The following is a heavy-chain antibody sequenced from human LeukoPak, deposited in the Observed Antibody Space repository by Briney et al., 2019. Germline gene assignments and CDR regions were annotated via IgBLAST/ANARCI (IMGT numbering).Heavy chain of an antibody. CDR1: GYTFTSYA. D-gene: IGHD3-9*01. V-gene: IGHV1-3*01. Sequence: GASVKVSCKASGYTFTSYAMHWVRQAPGQRLEWMGWINAGNGNTKYSQKFQGRVTITRDTSASTAYMVLSSLRSEDTAVYYCARAGNLKYYFDYWGQGTLVTVSS. J-gene: IGHJ4*02. CDR2: INAGNGNT. CDR3: ARAGNLKYYFDY.